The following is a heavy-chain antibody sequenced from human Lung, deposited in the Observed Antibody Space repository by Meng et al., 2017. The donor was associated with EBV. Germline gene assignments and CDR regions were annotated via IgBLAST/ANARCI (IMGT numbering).Heavy chain of an antibody. CDR1: GESFGESS. CDR3: VRGLDNWNILVFDY. D-gene: IGHD1/OR15-1a*01. CDR2: IKESEGA. J-gene: IGHJ4*02. Sequence: HVQLQQWGAGRLKPSGTLSLTCGGEGESFGESSWTWIRQPPGKGLEWIGEIKESEGANYNPSLKSRVSISLDTSRDQFSLTLNSVTAADTAVYYCVRGLDNWNILVFDYWGQGALVTVSS. V-gene: IGHV4-34*01.